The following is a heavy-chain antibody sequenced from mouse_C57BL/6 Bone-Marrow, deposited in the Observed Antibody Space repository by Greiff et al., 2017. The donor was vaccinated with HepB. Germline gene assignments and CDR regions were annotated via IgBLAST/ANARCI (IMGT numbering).Heavy chain of an antibody. J-gene: IGHJ1*03. Sequence: EVKVVESAGGLVKPGGSLKLSCAASGFTFSDYGMHWVRQAPEKGLEWVAYISSGSSTIYYADTVKGRFTISRDNAKNTLFLQMTSLRSEDTAMYYCATYYYGSSWYFDVWGTGTTVTVSS. V-gene: IGHV5-17*01. CDR2: ISSGSSTI. CDR3: ATYYYGSSWYFDV. CDR1: GFTFSDYG. D-gene: IGHD1-1*01.